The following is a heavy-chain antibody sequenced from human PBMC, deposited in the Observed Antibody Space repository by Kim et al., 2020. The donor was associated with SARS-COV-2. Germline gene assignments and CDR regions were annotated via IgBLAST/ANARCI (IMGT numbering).Heavy chain of an antibody. CDR1: GFTFSSYA. V-gene: IGHV3-30*04. CDR3: ARPSSGSYSRGAFDI. D-gene: IGHD1-26*01. CDR2: ISYDGSNK. J-gene: IGHJ3*02. Sequence: GGSLRLSCAASGFTFSSYAMHWVRQAPGKGLEWVAVISYDGSNKYYADSVKGRFTISRDNSKNTLYLQMNSLRAEDTAVYYCARPSSGSYSRGAFDIWG.